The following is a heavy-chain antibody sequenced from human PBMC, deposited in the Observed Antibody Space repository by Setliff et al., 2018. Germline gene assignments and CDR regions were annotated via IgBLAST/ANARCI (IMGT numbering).Heavy chain of an antibody. J-gene: IGHJ5*02. CDR2: INAGNGNT. CDR1: GYTFTNYA. CDR3: ARDTYIGDFWSGYYIQGRFDP. D-gene: IGHD3-3*01. Sequence: ASVKVSCKASGYTFTNYAIHWVRQASGQRLEWMGWINAGNGNTKYSQKFQGRVTITRDTSASTAYMELSSLRSEDTAVYYCARDTYIGDFWSGYYIQGRFDPWGQGTLVTVSS. V-gene: IGHV1-3*01.